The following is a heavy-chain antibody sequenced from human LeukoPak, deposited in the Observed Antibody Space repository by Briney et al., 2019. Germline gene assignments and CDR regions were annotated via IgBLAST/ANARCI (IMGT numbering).Heavy chain of an antibody. J-gene: IGHJ4*02. CDR1: GYSISRAYS. Sequence: SETLSLTCSVSGYSISRAYSWGWVRQPPGKGLEWIGSLYDSGSSYYNPSLKSRVTLSVDTPKNELSLQLNSVTAADTAVYFCARGVGYDDTLGSYYGFFDYWGQGTLVAVSS. V-gene: IGHV4-38-2*02. CDR3: ARGVGYDDTLGSYYGFFDY. D-gene: IGHD3-22*01. CDR2: LYDSGSS.